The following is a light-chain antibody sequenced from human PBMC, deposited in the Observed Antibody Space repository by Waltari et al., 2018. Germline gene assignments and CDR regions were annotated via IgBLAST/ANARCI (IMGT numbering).Light chain of an antibody. CDR3: CSNVGTSAF. CDR1: STNIGSYNR. V-gene: IGLV2-23*03. CDR2: EGS. Sequence: PTQPASVSGSHGQSIATSCTGPSTNIGSYNRVPEYQQYPGKPPKLIIYEGSKRPSGVSNRFSGSKSDNTASLTLSGLQPDDEADYYCCSNVGTSAFFGGGTKLTVL. J-gene: IGLJ2*01.